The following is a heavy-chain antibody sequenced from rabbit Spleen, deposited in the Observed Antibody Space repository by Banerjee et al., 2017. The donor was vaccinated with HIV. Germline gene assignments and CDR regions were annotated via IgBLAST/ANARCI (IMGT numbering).Heavy chain of an antibody. Sequence: QEQLVESGGGLVKTEGSLKLSCTASGFSFSNKAVMCWVRQAPGKGLEWIACINAVTGKAVYASWSKGRSSFSKTSSTTMTLQMTSRTAADTATYFCARDTCCSFSSYGLHLWGQVPLVPVS. CDR3: ARDTCCSFSSYGLHL. V-gene: IGHV1S45*01. J-gene: IGHJ6*01. D-gene: IGHD3-3*01. CDR1: GFSFSNKAV. CDR2: INAVTGKA.